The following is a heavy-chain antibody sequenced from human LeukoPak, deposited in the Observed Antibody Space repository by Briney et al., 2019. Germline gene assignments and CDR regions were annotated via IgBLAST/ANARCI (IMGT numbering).Heavy chain of an antibody. Sequence: GGSLRLSCAASGFTFDDYAMHWVRQAPGKGLEWVSGISWNSGSIGYADSVKGRFTISRDNAKNSLYLQMNSLRADDTAVYYCARASGIFGVVKDSDWFDPWGQGTLVTVSS. V-gene: IGHV3-9*01. J-gene: IGHJ5*02. CDR2: ISWNSGSI. D-gene: IGHD3-3*01. CDR3: ARASGIFGVVKDSDWFDP. CDR1: GFTFDDYA.